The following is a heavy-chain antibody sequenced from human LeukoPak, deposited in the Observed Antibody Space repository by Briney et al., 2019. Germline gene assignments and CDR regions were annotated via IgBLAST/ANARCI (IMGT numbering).Heavy chain of an antibody. D-gene: IGHD2-15*01. CDR3: ARGCSGGGCYDRYYHYYDMDL. CDR1: EFTFSNYN. J-gene: IGHJ6*02. V-gene: IGHV3-48*04. Sequence: PGGSLRLSCAASEFTFSNYNMFWVRQAPGMGLEWVSYISSSSRIIYYADSVKGRFTISRDNANNSLSLQMNSLRAEDTAVYYCARGCSGGGCYDRYYHYYDMDLWGQGTTVTVSS. CDR2: ISSSSRII.